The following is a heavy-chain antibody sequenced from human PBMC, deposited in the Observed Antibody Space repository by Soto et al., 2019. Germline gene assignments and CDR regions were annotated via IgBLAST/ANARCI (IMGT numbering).Heavy chain of an antibody. Sequence: EVQLVESGGGLVQPGGSLRLSCAASGYMFSRHWIHWVRQAPGQGPVGVARISPDGSVTNYADFVEGRFTISRDNAKNTLYLHMGSLRAEDTAVYYWARPRSMSSSGFDSWGQGTMVIVSA. V-gene: IGHV3-74*01. J-gene: IGHJ3*02. CDR3: ARPRSMSSSGFDS. CDR1: GYMFSRHW. CDR2: ISPDGSVT. D-gene: IGHD1-26*01.